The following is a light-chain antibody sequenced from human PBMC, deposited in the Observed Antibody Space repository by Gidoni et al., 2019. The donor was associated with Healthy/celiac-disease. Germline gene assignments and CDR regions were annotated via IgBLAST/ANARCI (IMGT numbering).Light chain of an antibody. J-gene: IGKJ5*01. V-gene: IGKV1-33*01. CDR2: DAY. CDR1: QDISHY. CDR3: QQYDNLPI. Sequence: QMTQSPSSLSASVGDRVTITCQASQDISHYLNWYKQKTGKAPKLLSYDAYKLETGGPSRFSGSGSGREFTFTISSLQPEDIATYYCQQYDNLPIFGQGTRLEIK.